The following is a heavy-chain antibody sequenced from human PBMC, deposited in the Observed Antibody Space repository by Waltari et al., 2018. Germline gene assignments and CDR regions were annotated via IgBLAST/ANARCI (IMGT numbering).Heavy chain of an antibody. CDR1: GGSISTYY. CDR3: AREVGGSRWFDP. Sequence: QVQLQESGPGLVKTSETLSLTCTVSGGSISTYYWTWIRQPAGKGLEWIGRINTGGNTNSNPSLKSRVTMSVDTSKNQFALTLSSVTAADTAVYYCAREVGGSRWFDPWGQGTLVTVSS. D-gene: IGHD3-16*01. J-gene: IGHJ5*02. CDR2: INTGGNT. V-gene: IGHV4-4*07.